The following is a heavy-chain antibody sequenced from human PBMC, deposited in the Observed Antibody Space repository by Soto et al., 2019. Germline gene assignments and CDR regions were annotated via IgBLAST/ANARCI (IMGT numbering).Heavy chain of an antibody. CDR1: GGSISSYY. J-gene: IGHJ6*04. D-gene: IGHD3-3*01. CDR3: ARGITIFGVEV. CDR2: IYYSGST. Sequence: QVQLQESGPGLVKPSETLSLTCTVSGGSISSYYWSWIRQPPGKGLEWIGYIYYSGSTNYNPSLKGRVTISVDTSKNQFSLKLSSVTAADTAVYYCARGITIFGVEVWGKGTTVTVSS. V-gene: IGHV4-59*01.